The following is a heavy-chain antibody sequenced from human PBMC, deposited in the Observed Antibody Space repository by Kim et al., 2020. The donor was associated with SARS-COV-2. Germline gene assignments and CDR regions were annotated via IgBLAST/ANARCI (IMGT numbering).Heavy chain of an antibody. CDR2: IIPIFGTA. CDR1: GGTFSSYA. J-gene: IGHJ6*02. Sequence: SVKVSCKASGGTFSSYAISWVRQAPGQGLEWMGGIIPIFGTANYAQKFQGRVTITADESTSTAYMELSSLRSEDTAVYYCARDGGFGELLKDGMDVWGQGTTVTVSS. D-gene: IGHD3-10*01. V-gene: IGHV1-69*13. CDR3: ARDGGFGELLKDGMDV.